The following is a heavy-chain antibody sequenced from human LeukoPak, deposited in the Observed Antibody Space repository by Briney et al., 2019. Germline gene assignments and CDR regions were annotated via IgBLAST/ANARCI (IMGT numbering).Heavy chain of an antibody. V-gene: IGHV5-51*01. CDR3: ARSKYDILTGYNWFDP. CDR1: GYSFTSYW. Sequence: GESLKISRKGSGYSFTSYWIGWVRQMPGKGLEWMGIIYPGDSDTRYSPSFQGQVTISADKSISTAYLQWSSLKASGTAMYYCARSKYDILTGYNWFDPWGQGTLVTVSS. J-gene: IGHJ5*02. CDR2: IYPGDSDT. D-gene: IGHD3-9*01.